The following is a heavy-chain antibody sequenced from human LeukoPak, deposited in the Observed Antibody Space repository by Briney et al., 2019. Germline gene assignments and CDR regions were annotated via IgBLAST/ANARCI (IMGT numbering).Heavy chain of an antibody. J-gene: IGHJ4*02. CDR2: IYPGDSDT. D-gene: IGHD6-13*01. Sequence: GESLKISCEGSGYSFTTYWIGWVRQMPGKGLEWMGIIYPGDSDTRYSPSFQGQVTISADKSINTAYLQWSSLKASDTAMYYCARLLRNIAAAVYFFDYWGQGTLVTVSS. CDR3: ARLLRNIAAAVYFFDY. CDR1: GYSFTTYW. V-gene: IGHV5-51*01.